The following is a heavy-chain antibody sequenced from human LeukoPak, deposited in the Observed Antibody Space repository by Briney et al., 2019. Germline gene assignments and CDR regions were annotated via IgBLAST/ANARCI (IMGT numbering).Heavy chain of an antibody. CDR1: GFTFSSYA. Sequence: GGSLRLSCAASGFTFSSYAMHWVRQAPGKGLEWVAVISYDGSNKYYTDSVKGRSTISRDNSKNTLYLQMNSLRAEDTAVYYCARSAGYCSSASCYYYDYWGQGTLVTVSS. J-gene: IGHJ4*02. CDR2: ISYDGSNK. D-gene: IGHD2-2*01. CDR3: ARSAGYCSSASCYYYDY. V-gene: IGHV3-30*04.